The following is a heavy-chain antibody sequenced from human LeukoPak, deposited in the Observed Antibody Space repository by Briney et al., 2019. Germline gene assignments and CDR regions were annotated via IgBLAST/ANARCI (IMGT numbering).Heavy chain of an antibody. CDR1: GFTFSSYS. D-gene: IGHD6-6*01. CDR3: AKSPKLPDYFDY. CDR2: ISSSSYI. V-gene: IGHV3-21*01. Sequence: PGGSLRLSCAASGFTFSSYSMNWVRQAPGKGLEWVSSISSSSYIYYADSMKGRFTISRDNAKKSLYLQMNSLRAEDTAVYYCAKSPKLPDYFDYWGQGTLVTVSS. J-gene: IGHJ4*02.